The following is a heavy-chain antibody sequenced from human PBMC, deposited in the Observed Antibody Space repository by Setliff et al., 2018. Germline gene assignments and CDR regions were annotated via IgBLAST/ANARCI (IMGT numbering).Heavy chain of an antibody. V-gene: IGHV4-39*07. CDR3: ARYDSSGYSENYYFDY. CDR1: GGSISPTDYY. Sequence: PSQTLSLPCTVSGGSISPTDYYWGWIRQPPGKGLEWIGFVYYSGNTYYSPSLKSRVTMFVDTSKNQFSLMLYSVTAADTAIYYCARYDSSGYSENYYFDYWGQGTQVTVSS. D-gene: IGHD3-22*01. J-gene: IGHJ4*02. CDR2: VYYSGNT.